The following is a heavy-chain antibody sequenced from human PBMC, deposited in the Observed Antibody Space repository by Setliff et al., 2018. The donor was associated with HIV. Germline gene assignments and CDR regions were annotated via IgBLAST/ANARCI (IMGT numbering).Heavy chain of an antibody. D-gene: IGHD5-12*01. CDR1: GFNVNNKH. CDR3: ARDWRHGYDLNFDY. J-gene: IGHJ4*02. V-gene: IGHV3-66*01. Sequence: GGSLRLSCAASGFNVNNKHMSWVRQAPGKGLEWVSIIYSDDYTKYADSLKGRFTISRDTSKNTLYLQMNSPRAEDTAMYYCARDWRHGYDLNFDYWGQGTLVTVSS. CDR2: IYSDDYT.